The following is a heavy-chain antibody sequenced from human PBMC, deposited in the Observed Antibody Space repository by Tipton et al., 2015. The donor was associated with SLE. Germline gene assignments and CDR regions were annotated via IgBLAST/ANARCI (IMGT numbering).Heavy chain of an antibody. CDR3: ATLVGGYYSSSRVVWCFDL. CDR2: IHYSGST. D-gene: IGHD6-6*01. Sequence: TLSLTCTVSGGSISNYYWSWIRQPPGKGLEWIGYIHYSGSTNYNPSLKSRVTISVDTSNNQFSLRLSSVTAADTAIYYCATLVGGYYSSSRVVWCFDLWGRGTLVTVSS. J-gene: IGHJ2*01. CDR1: GGSISNYY. V-gene: IGHV4-59*13.